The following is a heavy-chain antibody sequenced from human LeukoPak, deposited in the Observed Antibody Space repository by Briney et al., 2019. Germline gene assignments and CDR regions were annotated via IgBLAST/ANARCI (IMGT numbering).Heavy chain of an antibody. D-gene: IGHD1-26*01. J-gene: IGHJ3*02. Sequence: ASVKVSCKASGGTFSSYAISWVRQAPGQGLEWMGRIIPILGIANYAQKFQGRVTITADKSTSTAYMELSSLRSEDTAVYYCARAGGIVGASLDAFDIWGQGTMVTVSS. CDR3: ARAGGIVGASLDAFDI. CDR1: GGTFSSYA. V-gene: IGHV1-69*04. CDR2: IIPILGIA.